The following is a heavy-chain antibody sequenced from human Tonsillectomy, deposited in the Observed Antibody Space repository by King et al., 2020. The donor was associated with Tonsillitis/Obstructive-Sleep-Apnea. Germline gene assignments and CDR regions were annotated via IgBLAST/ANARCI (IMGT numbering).Heavy chain of an antibody. CDR3: ARDQGYWGXTKCPRDAFDX. J-gene: IGHJ3*02. D-gene: IGHD3-22*01. V-gene: IGHV1-3*01. Sequence: QLVQSGTEVKKPGASVKVSCKTSGYXXISYAIHWVXQAPGQGLXWMGRISPANDNTQYSQRFQGRVTFTRDTSAGTAYMDLGGLRXEETALYFCARDQGYWGXTKCPRDAFDXWGQGTMVTVSS. CDR1: GYXXISYA. CDR2: ISPANDNT.